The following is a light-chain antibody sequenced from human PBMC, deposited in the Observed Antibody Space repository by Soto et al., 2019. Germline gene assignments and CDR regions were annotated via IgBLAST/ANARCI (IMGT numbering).Light chain of an antibody. J-gene: IGKJ3*01. Sequence: DIQMTQSPSSLSASVGDRVTITCRASQGISNYLAWYQQQPGKPPKLLMYAASTLQSGVPSRFSGSGSGTDVTLTSSSRQPEDDATYSVPPVTFGPGTKVNL. CDR2: AAS. CDR3: PPVT. V-gene: IGKV1-27*01. CDR1: QGISNY.